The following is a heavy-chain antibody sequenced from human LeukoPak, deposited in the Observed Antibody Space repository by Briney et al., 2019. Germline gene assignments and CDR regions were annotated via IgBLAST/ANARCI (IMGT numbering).Heavy chain of an antibody. CDR2: ISYDGSNK. CDR3: ARARGATYGDFFDY. J-gene: IGHJ4*02. D-gene: IGHD4-17*01. V-gene: IGHV3-30*03. Sequence: GGSLRLSCAASGFTLSSYGMHWVRQAPGKGLEWVAVISYDGSNKYYADSVKGRFTISGDNPKDTLYLQMNSLRAGDTAVYYCARARGATYGDFFDYWGQGTLVTVSS. CDR1: GFTLSSYG.